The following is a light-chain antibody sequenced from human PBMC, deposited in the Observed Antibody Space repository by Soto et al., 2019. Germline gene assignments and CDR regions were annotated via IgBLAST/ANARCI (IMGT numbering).Light chain of an antibody. V-gene: IGKV3-15*01. CDR3: QQYNSWPPIT. Sequence: EVVMTQSPATLSVSPGERATLSCRASESVSRNLAWYQQKPRQAPRLLIYDASTRATGIPDRFSGGGSGTEFTLTISSLQSEDFVVYYCQQYNSWPPITFGQGTRLEI. CDR2: DAS. J-gene: IGKJ5*01. CDR1: ESVSRN.